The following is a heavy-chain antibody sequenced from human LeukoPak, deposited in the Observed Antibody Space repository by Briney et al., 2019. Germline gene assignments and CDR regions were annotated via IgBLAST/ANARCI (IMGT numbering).Heavy chain of an antibody. CDR2: IYHSGST. CDR1: GYSISSGYY. J-gene: IGHJ4*02. D-gene: IGHD3-22*01. Sequence: SETLSLTCTVSGYSISSGYYWGWIRQPPGKGLEWIGSIYHSGSTYYNPSLKSRVTISVDTSKNQFSLKLSSVTAADTAVYYCARARMIVVVPTLYFDYWDQGTLVTVSS. V-gene: IGHV4-38-2*02. CDR3: ARARMIVVVPTLYFDY.